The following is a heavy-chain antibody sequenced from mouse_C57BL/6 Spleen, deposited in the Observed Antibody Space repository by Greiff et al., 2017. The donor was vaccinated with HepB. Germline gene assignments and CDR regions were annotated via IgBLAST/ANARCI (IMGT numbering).Heavy chain of an antibody. CDR3: AREDDYDSYYFDY. J-gene: IGHJ2*01. CDR2: ISYDGSN. V-gene: IGHV3-6*01. CDR1: GYSITSGYY. D-gene: IGHD2-4*01. Sequence: DVQLQESGPGLVKPSQSLSLTCSVTGYSITSGYYWNWIRQFPGNKLEWMGYISYDGSNNYNPSLKNRISITRDTSKNQFFLKLNSVTTEDTATYYCAREDDYDSYYFDYWGQGTTLTVSS.